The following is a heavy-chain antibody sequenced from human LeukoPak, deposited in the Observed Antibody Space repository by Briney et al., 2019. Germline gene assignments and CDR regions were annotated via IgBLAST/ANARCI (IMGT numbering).Heavy chain of an antibody. Sequence: SETLSLTCSVSGGSVSSSTYYWAWIRQPPGKGLEWIGSIYYSGSTYYNPSFKSRVTISVDTSKNQFSLKLSSVTAADTAVYYCARVSRGFDPWGQGTLVTVSS. CDR2: IYYSGST. CDR3: ARVSRGFDP. CDR1: GGSVSSSTYY. V-gene: IGHV4-39*07. J-gene: IGHJ5*02.